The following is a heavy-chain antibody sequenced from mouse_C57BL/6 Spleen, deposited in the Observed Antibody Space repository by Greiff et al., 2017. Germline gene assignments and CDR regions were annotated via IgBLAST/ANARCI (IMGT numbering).Heavy chain of an antibody. CDR1: GYSFSSSW. V-gene: IGHV1-82*01. J-gene: IGHJ2*01. CDR2: IYPGDGDT. CDR3: ASHLSDYFGD. Sequence: VQLQQSGPELVKPGASVKISCKASGYSFSSSWMNWVKQRPGKGLEWIGRIYPGDGDTNYNGKFKGKATLTADKSSSTAYMQLSSLTSEDSAVYFCASHLSDYFGDWGQGATLTVAS.